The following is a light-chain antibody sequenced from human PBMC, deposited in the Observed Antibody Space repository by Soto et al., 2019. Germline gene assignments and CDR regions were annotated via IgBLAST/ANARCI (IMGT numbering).Light chain of an antibody. CDR2: EVS. V-gene: IGLV2-23*02. CDR1: SSDVRSYNL. Sequence: QSALTQPASVSGSPGQSITISCTGTSSDVRSYNLVSWYQQHPGKAPKLMIYEVSKRPSEVTNRFSGSTSGNTASLTISGLQAEDEADYYCCSYAGSSIPYVFGTGTKVTVL. CDR3: CSYAGSSIPYV. J-gene: IGLJ1*01.